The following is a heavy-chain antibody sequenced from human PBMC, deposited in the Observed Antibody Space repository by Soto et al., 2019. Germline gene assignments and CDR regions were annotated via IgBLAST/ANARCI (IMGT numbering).Heavy chain of an antibody. D-gene: IGHD3-3*01. V-gene: IGHV3-30-3*01. CDR2: ISYDGSNK. CDR3: ASSPRRGTILGVVIKPYWNYFDY. Sequence: GGSLRLSCAASGFTFSSYAMHWVRQAPGKGLEWVAVISYDGSNKYYADSVKGRFTISRDNSKNTLYLQMNSLRAEDTAVYYCASSPRRGTILGVVIKPYWNYFDYWGQGTLVTVSS. J-gene: IGHJ4*02. CDR1: GFTFSSYA.